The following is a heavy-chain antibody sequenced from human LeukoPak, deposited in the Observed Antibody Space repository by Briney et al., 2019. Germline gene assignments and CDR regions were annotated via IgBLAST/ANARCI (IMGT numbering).Heavy chain of an antibody. CDR2: ISSSGSTI. D-gene: IGHD2-15*01. CDR3: ARGPDIVVVVAATGPGWFDP. CDR1: EFTFSSYE. J-gene: IGHJ5*02. V-gene: IGHV3-48*03. Sequence: GGSLRLSCAASEFTFSSYEVNWVRQAPGKGLEWVSYISSSGSTIYYADSVKGRFTISRDNAKNSLYLQMNSLRAEDTAVYYCARGPDIVVVVAATGPGWFDPWGQGTLATVSS.